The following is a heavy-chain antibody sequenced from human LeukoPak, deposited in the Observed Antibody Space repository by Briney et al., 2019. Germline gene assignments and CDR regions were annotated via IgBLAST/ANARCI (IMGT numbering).Heavy chain of an antibody. D-gene: IGHD3-3*01. CDR2: IYYSGST. Sequence: SETLSLTCAVYGGSFSGYYWSWIRQPPGKGLEWIGYIYYSGSTNYNPSLKSRVTISVDTSKNQFSLKLSSVTAADTAVYYCARVKGGYDFWSGYPREPSLDYWGQGTLVTVSS. CDR1: GGSFSGYY. CDR3: ARVKGGYDFWSGYPREPSLDY. J-gene: IGHJ4*02. V-gene: IGHV4-59*01.